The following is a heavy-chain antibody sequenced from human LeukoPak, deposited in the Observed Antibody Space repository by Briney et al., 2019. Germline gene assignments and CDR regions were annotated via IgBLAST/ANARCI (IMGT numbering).Heavy chain of an antibody. CDR2: ISGGGSTT. CDR1: GFTFRSYA. D-gene: IGHD1-26*01. V-gene: IGHV3-23*01. CDR3: TKGADSGSYNADY. Sequence: GGSLRLSCAPSGFTFRSYAMSWVRQPPGKGLEWVSGISGGGSTTYGVDSVKGRFTIFRDNSKNTLYLQMNSLRAEDTAVYYCTKGADSGSYNADYWGQGTLVTVSS. J-gene: IGHJ4*02.